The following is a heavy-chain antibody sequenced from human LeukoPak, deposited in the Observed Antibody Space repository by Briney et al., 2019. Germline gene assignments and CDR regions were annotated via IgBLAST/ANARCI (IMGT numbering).Heavy chain of an antibody. CDR3: ARLDYYYDSSGYYVGWFDP. D-gene: IGHD3-22*01. CDR1: GGSISSYY. V-gene: IGHV4-59*08. Sequence: SETLSLTCTVSGGSISSYYWSWIRQPPGKGLEWIGYIYYSGSTNYNPSLKSRVTISVDTSKNQFSLKLSSVTAADTAVYYCARLDYYYDSSGYYVGWFDPWGQGTMVTVSS. J-gene: IGHJ5*02. CDR2: IYYSGST.